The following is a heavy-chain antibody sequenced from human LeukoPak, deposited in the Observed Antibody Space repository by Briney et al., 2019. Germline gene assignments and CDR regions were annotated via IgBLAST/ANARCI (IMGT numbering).Heavy chain of an antibody. CDR1: GFTFSSYA. CDR2: ISYDGSNK. J-gene: IGHJ4*02. V-gene: IGHV3-30*04. Sequence: GGSLRLSCAASGFTFSSYAMHWVHQAPGKGLEWVAVISYDGSNKYYADSVKGRFTISRDNSKNTLYLQMNSLRAEDTAVYYCAKEDFASDWLSHLFDYWGQGTLVTVSS. D-gene: IGHD3-9*01. CDR3: AKEDFASDWLSHLFDY.